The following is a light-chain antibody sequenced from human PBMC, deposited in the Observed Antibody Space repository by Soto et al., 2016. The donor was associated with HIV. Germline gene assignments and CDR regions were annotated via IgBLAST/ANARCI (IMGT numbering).Light chain of an antibody. CDR1: QSISSW. Sequence: DIQMTQSPSSLSASVGDRVTITCRASQSISSWVAWYQQKPGKAPNFLIYKASNLESGVPSRFSGGGSGTEFTLTISSLQPDDFATYYCQQYQTEEGTFGQGTTVEIK. CDR3: QQYQTEEGT. J-gene: IGKJ1*01. V-gene: IGKV1-5*03. CDR2: KAS.